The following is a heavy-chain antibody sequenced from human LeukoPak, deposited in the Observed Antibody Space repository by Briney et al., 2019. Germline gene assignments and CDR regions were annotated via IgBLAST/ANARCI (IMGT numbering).Heavy chain of an antibody. D-gene: IGHD1-26*01. CDR3: ARGTYSGTYYAWYYFDY. Sequence: GGSLRLSCAASGFTFSDYYMNWIRQAPGKGLEWVSYISSSGSTIYYADSVKGRFTISRDNAKNSLSLQMNSLRAEDTAVYYCARGTYSGTYYAWYYFDYWGQGTLVTVSS. CDR2: ISSSGSTI. V-gene: IGHV3-11*01. CDR1: GFTFSDYY. J-gene: IGHJ4*02.